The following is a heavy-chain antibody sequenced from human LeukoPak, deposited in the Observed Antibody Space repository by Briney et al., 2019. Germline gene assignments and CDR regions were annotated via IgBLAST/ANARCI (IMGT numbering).Heavy chain of an antibody. CDR2: IYTSGST. CDR1: GGSFSGYY. D-gene: IGHD3-3*01. V-gene: IGHV4-4*07. Sequence: SETLSLTCAVYGGSFSGYYWSWIRQPAGKGLEWIGRIYTSGSTNYNPSLKSRVTISVDTSKNQFSLKLSSVTAADTAVYYCARERHDFWSGHDYWGQGTLVTVSS. J-gene: IGHJ4*02. CDR3: ARERHDFWSGHDY.